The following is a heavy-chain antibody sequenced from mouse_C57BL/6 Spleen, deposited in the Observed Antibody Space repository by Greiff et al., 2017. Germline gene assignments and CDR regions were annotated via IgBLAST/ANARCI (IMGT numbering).Heavy chain of an antibody. Sequence: VKLVESGPELVKPGASVKLSCKASGYTCTSYDINWVKQRPGQGLEWIGWIYPRDGSTKYNEKFKGKATLTVDTSSSTAYMELHSLTSEDSAVYFCARWDGDYWGQGTTLTVSS. CDR2: IYPRDGST. V-gene: IGHV1-85*01. J-gene: IGHJ2*01. D-gene: IGHD2-3*01. CDR1: GYTCTSYD. CDR3: ARWDGDY.